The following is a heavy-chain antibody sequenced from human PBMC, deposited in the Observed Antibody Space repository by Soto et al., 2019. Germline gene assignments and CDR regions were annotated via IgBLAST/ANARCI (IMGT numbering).Heavy chain of an antibody. CDR3: ARDYPGGSYYDY. CDR1: GFTFSSYC. CDR2: INQDGSEK. Sequence: EVQVVESGGGLVQPGGSLRLSCAASGFTFSSYCMSWVRQAPGKGLEWVARINQDGSEKYYVDSVKGRFTISRDNAKKSLYLQMNRLRAEDTAVYYCARDYPGGSYYDYWGQGTLVTVSS. J-gene: IGHJ4*02. V-gene: IGHV3-7*03. D-gene: IGHD1-26*01.